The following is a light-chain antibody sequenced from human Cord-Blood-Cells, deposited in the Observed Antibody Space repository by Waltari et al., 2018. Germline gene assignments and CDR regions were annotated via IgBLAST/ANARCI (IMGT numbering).Light chain of an antibody. CDR2: EVS. CDR1: RSDVGGYHY. V-gene: IGLV2-14*01. Sequence: QPALTHPASVSGSPGQSITISCAGPRSDVGGYHYLFWYQPHPGNAPKLMIYEVSNRPSGVSNRFSGSKSGNTASLTISGLQAEDEADYYCSSYTSSSRYVFGTGTKVTVL. CDR3: SSYTSSSRYV. J-gene: IGLJ1*01.